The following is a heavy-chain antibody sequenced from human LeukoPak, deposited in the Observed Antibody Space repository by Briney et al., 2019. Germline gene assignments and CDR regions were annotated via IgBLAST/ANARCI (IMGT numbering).Heavy chain of an antibody. Sequence: GWALTLSCASSLLTHVDYGMSGVRPPPGKGVEGVALINWYGCSTGYADSVNGRLIISSDNAKNSLYLQRNSVRAEDTALYYCARGRYYYDSSGYYTRWGQGTLVTVSS. J-gene: IGHJ4*02. CDR3: ARGRYYYDSSGYYTR. D-gene: IGHD3-22*01. CDR1: LLTHVDYG. CDR2: INWYGCST. V-gene: IGHV3-20*04.